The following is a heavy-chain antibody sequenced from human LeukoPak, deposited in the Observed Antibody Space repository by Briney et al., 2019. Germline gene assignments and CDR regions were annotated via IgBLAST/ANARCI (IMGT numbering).Heavy chain of an antibody. Sequence: GGSLRLSCAASGFTLSRYAMIWVRQAPEKGLEWVSAITGNGRGTYYADSVKGRFTISRDNARNSLYLQMNSLRAEDTAVYYCARGGRSTYFDWSPDYWGQGTLVTVSS. CDR3: ARGGRSTYFDWSPDY. CDR2: ITGNGRGT. V-gene: IGHV3-23*01. J-gene: IGHJ4*02. D-gene: IGHD3-9*01. CDR1: GFTLSRYA.